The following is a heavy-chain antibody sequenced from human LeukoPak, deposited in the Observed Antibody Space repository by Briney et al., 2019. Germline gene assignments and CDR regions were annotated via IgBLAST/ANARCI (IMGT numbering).Heavy chain of an antibody. V-gene: IGHV4-34*01. J-gene: IGHJ4*02. Sequence: SETLSLTCAVYGGSFSGYYWSWIRQPPGKGLEWIGEINHSGSTNYNPSLKSRVTISVDTSKNQFSLKLSSVTAADTAVYYCARGRVNGYQKAGYYFDYWGQGTLVTVFS. CDR2: INHSGST. CDR1: GGSFSGYY. D-gene: IGHD5-18*01. CDR3: ARGRVNGYQKAGYYFDY.